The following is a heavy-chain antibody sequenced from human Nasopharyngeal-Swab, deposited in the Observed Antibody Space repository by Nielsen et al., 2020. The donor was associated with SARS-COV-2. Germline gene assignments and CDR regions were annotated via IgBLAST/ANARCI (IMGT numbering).Heavy chain of an antibody. CDR1: GFIFSSHC. D-gene: IGHD3-16*01. V-gene: IGHV3-7*03. CDR3: ARGIGWFAD. J-gene: IGHJ5*02. CDR2: IKQDGSEK. Sequence: GGSLRLSCAASGFIFSSHCMTWVRQPPGRGLEWVANIKQDGSEKEYADSVKGRFTISRDNAKNALYLQMNSLRAEDTAVYYCARGIGWFADWGQGTLITVSS.